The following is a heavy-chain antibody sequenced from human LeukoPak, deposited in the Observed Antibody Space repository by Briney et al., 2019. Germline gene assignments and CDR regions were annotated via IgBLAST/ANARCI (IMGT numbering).Heavy chain of an antibody. D-gene: IGHD1-26*01. CDR1: GGSINSGDYY. V-gene: IGHV4-30-4*08. CDR3: ARRGGSYYRSNWFDP. J-gene: IGHJ5*02. CDR2: IYYSGST. Sequence: SQTLSLTCTVSGGSINSGDYYWSWIRQPPGKGLEWIGYIYYSGSTYYNPSLKSRVTISVDTSKNQFSLKLSSVTAADTAVYYCARRGGSYYRSNWFDPWGQGTLVTVSS.